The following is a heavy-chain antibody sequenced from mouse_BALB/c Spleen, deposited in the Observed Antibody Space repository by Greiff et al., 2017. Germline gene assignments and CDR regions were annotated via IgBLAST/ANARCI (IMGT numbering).Heavy chain of an antibody. CDR3: ARGLRGYFDV. CDR2: ISYDGSN. CDR1: GYSITSGYY. J-gene: IGHJ1*01. Sequence: VQLKESGPGLVKPSQSLSLTCSVTGYSITSGYYWNWIRQFPGNKLEWMGYISYDGSNNYNPSLKNRISITRDTSKNQFFLKLNSVTTEDTATYYCARGLRGYFDVWGAGTTVTVSS. D-gene: IGHD1-1*01. V-gene: IGHV3-6*02.